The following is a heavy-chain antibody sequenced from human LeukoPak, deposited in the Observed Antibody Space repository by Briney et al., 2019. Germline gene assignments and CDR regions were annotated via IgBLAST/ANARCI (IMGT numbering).Heavy chain of an antibody. Sequence: GGSLRLSCAASGFTFSSYAIHWVRQAPGKGLEGVAVISYGGSNKYYADSVKGRFTISRDNSRNTVYLQMNRVRVEDTAVYYCARTRYPGVAVPAYYFDYWGQGTLVTVSS. CDR1: GFTFSSYA. CDR3: ARTRYPGVAVPAYYFDY. D-gene: IGHD6-19*01. CDR2: ISYGGSNK. J-gene: IGHJ4*02. V-gene: IGHV3-30-3*01.